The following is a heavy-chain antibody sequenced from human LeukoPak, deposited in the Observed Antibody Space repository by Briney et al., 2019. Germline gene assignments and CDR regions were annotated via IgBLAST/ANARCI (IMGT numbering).Heavy chain of an antibody. CDR1: EFTFSNYS. CDR2: ISSSSSTI. D-gene: IGHD6-13*01. V-gene: IGHV3-48*04. CDR3: TTPAAGPRAEYSQY. Sequence: GGSLRLSCAASEFTFSNYSMNWVLQAPGRGLEWVSYISSSSSTIYYADSVKGRFTIYRDNAKNSLYLQMNSLAVEDTAVYYCTTPAAGPRAEYSQYWGQGTLVTVSS. J-gene: IGHJ1*01.